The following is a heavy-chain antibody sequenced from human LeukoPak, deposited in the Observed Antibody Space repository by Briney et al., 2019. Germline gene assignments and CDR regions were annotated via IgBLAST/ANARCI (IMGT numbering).Heavy chain of an antibody. V-gene: IGHV3-23*01. J-gene: IGHJ5*02. Sequence: GGSLRLSCAAPGFTFNNYAMSWVRQAPGKGLEWVSAISASGGTTYYADSVKGRFTISRDNSENTLFLQMNSLRTEDTAVYYCAKEPREYCSSTSCPNWFDPWGQGTLVTVSS. CDR1: GFTFNNYA. CDR3: AKEPREYCSSTSCPNWFDP. D-gene: IGHD2-2*01. CDR2: ISASGGTT.